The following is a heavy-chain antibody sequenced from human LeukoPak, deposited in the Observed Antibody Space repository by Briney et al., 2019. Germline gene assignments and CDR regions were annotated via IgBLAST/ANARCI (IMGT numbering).Heavy chain of an antibody. D-gene: IGHD1-26*01. Sequence: ASVQVSCKASGYTFTSNYMLWVRQAPGQGLEWMGIINPSGGSTSYAQKFQGRVTMTRDTSTSTVYMELSSLSSEDTAVYYCVRVGGNYPINWDQGSLVTVSA. J-gene: IGHJ4*02. CDR2: INPSGGST. CDR1: GYTFTSNY. CDR3: VRVGGNYPIN. V-gene: IGHV1-46*01.